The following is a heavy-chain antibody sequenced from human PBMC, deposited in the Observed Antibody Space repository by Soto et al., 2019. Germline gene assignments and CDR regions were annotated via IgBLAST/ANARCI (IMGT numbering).Heavy chain of an antibody. CDR3: TTAPNEDNSSGYLHFNYYYGMDV. CDR2: IKSKTDGGTT. Sequence: EVQLVESGGGLVKPGGSLRLSCAASGFTFSNAWMNWVRQAPGKGLEWVGRIKSKTDGGTTDYAAPAKGRFTISRDDSKNTLYLQMNSLKTEDTAVYYCTTAPNEDNSSGYLHFNYYYGMDVWGQGTTVTVSS. V-gene: IGHV3-15*07. D-gene: IGHD3-22*01. J-gene: IGHJ6*02. CDR1: GFTFSNAW.